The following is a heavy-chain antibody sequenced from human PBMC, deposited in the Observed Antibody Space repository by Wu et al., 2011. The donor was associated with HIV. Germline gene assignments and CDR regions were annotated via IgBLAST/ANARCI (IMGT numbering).Heavy chain of an antibody. Sequence: HVQLVQSGAEVEKPGSSVKVSCKASGDTFSSFAISWVRQAPGQGLEWMGGIIPMFDTANYAQKFQGRVTITADKSTSTAYMELSSLRSEDTAVYYCAIGFGEHYYYYFYIDVWGKGTTVTVSS. CDR2: IIPMFDTA. CDR3: AIGFGEHYYYYFYIDV. J-gene: IGHJ6*03. V-gene: IGHV1-69*14. CDR1: GDTFSSFA. D-gene: IGHD3-10*01.